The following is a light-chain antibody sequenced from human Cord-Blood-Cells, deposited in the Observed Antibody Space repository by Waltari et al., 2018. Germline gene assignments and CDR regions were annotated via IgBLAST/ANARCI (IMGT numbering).Light chain of an antibody. V-gene: IGKV1-12*01. Sequence: DIQMTQSPSSVSASVGDRVTITCRASQGSSSWLDWYPQKPGKAPTLLIYAASSLQSGVPSRISCSLSGTEVTLSISIPSPEDFATYYCAQAKSFPDTFRQCPKLEL. CDR2: AAS. CDR3: AQAKSFPDT. J-gene: IGKJ2*01. CDR1: QGSSSW.